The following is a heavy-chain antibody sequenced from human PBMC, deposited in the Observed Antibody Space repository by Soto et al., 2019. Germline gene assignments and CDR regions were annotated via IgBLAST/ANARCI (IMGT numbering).Heavy chain of an antibody. J-gene: IGHJ6*02. V-gene: IGHV3-21*01. CDR2: ISSSGYI. D-gene: IGHD2-15*01. CDR3: ARDCSGGSCCAGMDV. CDR1: GFNFNSYT. Sequence: EVQLVESGGGLVKPGGSLRLSCAASGFNFNSYTINWVRQAPGKRLEWLSSISSSGYIFSTDSVRGRFTISRDNAKNSVYLQINSLRAEDTAVYFCARDCSGGSCCAGMDVWGQGTTVTVSS.